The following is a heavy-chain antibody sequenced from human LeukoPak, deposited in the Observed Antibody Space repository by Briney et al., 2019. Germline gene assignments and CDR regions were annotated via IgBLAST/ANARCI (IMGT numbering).Heavy chain of an antibody. CDR1: GFSFSSYG. Sequence: GGSLRLSCAASGFSFSSYGMSWVRQAPGKGLEWVANIKQDGSEKYYVDPVKGRFTISRDNAKNSLYLQMNSLRAEDTAVYYCARGDQLLSDYWGQGTLVTVSS. D-gene: IGHD2-2*01. CDR3: ARGDQLLSDY. J-gene: IGHJ4*02. V-gene: IGHV3-7*01. CDR2: IKQDGSEK.